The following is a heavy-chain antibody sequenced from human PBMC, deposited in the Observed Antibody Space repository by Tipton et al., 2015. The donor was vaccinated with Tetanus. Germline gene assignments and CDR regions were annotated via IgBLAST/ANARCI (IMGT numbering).Heavy chain of an antibody. V-gene: IGHV4-30-2*01. CDR3: ARVDDSVWGSPFDP. CDR2: ISDGGQS. J-gene: IGHJ5*02. D-gene: IGHD3-16*01. CDR1: GDSITRDGYS. Sequence: TLSLTCTVSGDSITRDGYSWHWIRQPPGKGLEWIGYISDGGQSYYSPSLERRATISRDMSNNHFSLKLTSVTAADTAVYYCARVDDSVWGSPFDPWGQGVLVTVSS.